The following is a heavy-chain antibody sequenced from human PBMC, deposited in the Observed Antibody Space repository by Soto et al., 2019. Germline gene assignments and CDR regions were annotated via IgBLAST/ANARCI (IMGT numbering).Heavy chain of an antibody. D-gene: IGHD2-15*01. Sequence: QAQMVQSGAEVKKPGSSVNVSCKASGGTLSRYAISWVRLAPGQGLEWMGGIIPVFGTPKYAQKFQGSVEVTADEPTSTAYMELRSLRSEDTAVYYCARVSDCSGRGCYSSFDYWGQGTLVTVSS. CDR3: ARVSDCSGRGCYSSFDY. J-gene: IGHJ4*02. CDR2: IIPVFGTP. CDR1: GGTLSRYA. V-gene: IGHV1-69*01.